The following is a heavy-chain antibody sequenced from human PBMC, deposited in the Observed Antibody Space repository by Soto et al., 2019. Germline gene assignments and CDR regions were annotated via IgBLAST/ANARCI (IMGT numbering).Heavy chain of an antibody. D-gene: IGHD3-22*01. J-gene: IGHJ4*02. Sequence: EVQLVESGGGLVQPGGSLRLSCAASGFTFSSYWMHWVRQAPGKGLVWVSRIISDGSSTSYADSVKGRFTISRDNAKNTLYLQMNSLRAEDTDVYYCARDPTYFYDSSGYYDYWGQGTLVTVSS. CDR2: IISDGSST. CDR3: ARDPTYFYDSSGYYDY. V-gene: IGHV3-74*01. CDR1: GFTFSSYW.